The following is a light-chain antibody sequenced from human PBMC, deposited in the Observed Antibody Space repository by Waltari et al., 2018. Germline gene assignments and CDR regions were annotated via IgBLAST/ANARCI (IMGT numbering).Light chain of an antibody. Sequence: QSALTQPASVSGSPGQSITLSCTGTSSDVGNYNLVSWHHQHPGKAPKLMIYEVSQRPSGVSNRFSGSKSGNTASLTISGLQPEDETDYYCCSYAGHSTYVFGTGTKVTVL. V-gene: IGLV2-23*02. CDR2: EVS. J-gene: IGLJ1*01. CDR3: CSYAGHSTYV. CDR1: SSDVGNYNL.